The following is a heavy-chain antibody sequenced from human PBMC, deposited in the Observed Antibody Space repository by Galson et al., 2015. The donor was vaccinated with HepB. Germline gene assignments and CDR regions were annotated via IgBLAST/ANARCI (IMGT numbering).Heavy chain of an antibody. CDR2: INAGNGNT. V-gene: IGHV1-3*01. J-gene: IGHJ6*02. Sequence: SVKVSCKASGYTFTSYAMHWVRQAPGQRLEWMGWINAGNGNTKYSQKFQGRVTITRDTSASTAYMELSSLRSEDTAVYYCARAVARNYYYYGMDVWGQGTTVTVSS. D-gene: IGHD5-12*01. CDR1: GYTFTSYA. CDR3: ARAVARNYYYYGMDV.